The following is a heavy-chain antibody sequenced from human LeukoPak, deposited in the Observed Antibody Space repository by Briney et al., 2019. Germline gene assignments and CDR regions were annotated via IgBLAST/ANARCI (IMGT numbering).Heavy chain of an antibody. V-gene: IGHV4-39*01. Sequence: SETLSLTCTVSGDSINRSRNYWGWIRQPPGKGLEWIGSIYYSSNTYYNPSLKSRVTMSVDTSKNQFSLRLRSVTAADTAVYYCARVPLYKMDRSNYYYGLTYFDYWGQGTLVTVSS. CDR1: GDSINRSRNY. CDR2: IYYSSNT. D-gene: IGHD3-22*01. CDR3: ARVPLYKMDRSNYYYGLTYFDY. J-gene: IGHJ4*02.